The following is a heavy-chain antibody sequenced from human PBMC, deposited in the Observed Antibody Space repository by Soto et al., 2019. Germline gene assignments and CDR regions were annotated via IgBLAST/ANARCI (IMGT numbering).Heavy chain of an antibody. CDR2: IFYTGST. J-gene: IGHJ4*02. CDR3: ARSRDPYSGYDPGFDY. D-gene: IGHD5-12*01. Sequence: SETLSLTCTVSGGSISGYYWSWIRQPPGKGLEWVAFIFYTGSTNYNPSLKNRVTISLGTSKNQFSLKVTSVTAADTAVYYCARSRDPYSGYDPGFDYWGQGTLVTVSS. V-gene: IGHV4-59*01. CDR1: GGSISGYY.